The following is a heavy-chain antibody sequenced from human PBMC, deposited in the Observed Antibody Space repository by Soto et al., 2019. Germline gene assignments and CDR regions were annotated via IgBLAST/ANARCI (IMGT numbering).Heavy chain of an antibody. CDR3: AKDGGDGYYRYCRGGSSLNYCFDY. D-gene: IGHD2-15*01. CDR2: ISGSGGST. CDR1: GFTFSSYA. J-gene: IGHJ4*02. Sequence: GGSLRLSCAASGFTFSSYAMSWVRQAPGKGLEWVSAISGSGGSTYYADSVKGRFTISRANSKNTPYLQMNSLGAEDTAVYYCAKDGGDGYYRYCRGGSSLNYCFDYWGQGTLVTVSS. V-gene: IGHV3-23*01.